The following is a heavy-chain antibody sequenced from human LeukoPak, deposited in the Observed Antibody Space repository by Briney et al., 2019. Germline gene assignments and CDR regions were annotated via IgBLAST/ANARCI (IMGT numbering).Heavy chain of an antibody. D-gene: IGHD6-6*01. CDR3: ARAVAAHHHFDY. J-gene: IGHJ4*02. Sequence: SQTLSLTCTVSGGSISSGGYYWSWIRQHPGKGLEWIGYIYYSGSTYYNPSLKSRVTISVDTSKNQFSLKLSSVTAADTAVYYCARAVAAHHHFDYWGQGTLVTVSS. V-gene: IGHV4-31*03. CDR2: IYYSGST. CDR1: GGSISSGGYY.